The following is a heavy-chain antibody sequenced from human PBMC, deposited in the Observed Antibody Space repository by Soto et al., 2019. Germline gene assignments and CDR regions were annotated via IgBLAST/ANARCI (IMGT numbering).Heavy chain of an antibody. Sequence: EVELVESGGGLVQPGGSLRLSGAASGFTFSSYWMHWVHQAPGKGLVWVSRINSDGSSTSYADSVKGRFTISRDNTKNTLDLQMNSLRAEDTAVYYCARSTSRSGSYYNVWLDPWGQGTLVTVSP. D-gene: IGHD3-10*01. CDR3: ARSTSRSGSYYNVWLDP. J-gene: IGHJ5*02. CDR1: GFTFSSYW. CDR2: INSDGSST. V-gene: IGHV3-74*01.